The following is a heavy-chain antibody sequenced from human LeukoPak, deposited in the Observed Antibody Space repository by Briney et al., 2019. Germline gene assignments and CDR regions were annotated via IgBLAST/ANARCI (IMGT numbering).Heavy chain of an antibody. J-gene: IGHJ4*02. V-gene: IGHV1-2*02. D-gene: IGHD3/OR15-3a*01. CDR2: INPDRGTT. CDR1: GYAFIGNY. CDR3: ARATTILGLVIIFFDT. Sequence: ASVKVSCKASGYAFIGNYIRWVRQAPGQGLEWMGWINPDRGTTKYAQNFQGRVTMTSDTSVSTAYMDLSSLTSDDTAVYYCARATTILGLVIIFFDTWGQGTLVTVSS.